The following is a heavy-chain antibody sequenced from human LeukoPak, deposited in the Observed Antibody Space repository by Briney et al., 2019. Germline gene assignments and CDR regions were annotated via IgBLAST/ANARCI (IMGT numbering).Heavy chain of an antibody. V-gene: IGHV3-74*01. CDR1: GFTFSRYW. CDR3: ARDGLTETTRDSDY. D-gene: IGHD4-11*01. CDR2: INSDGSST. Sequence: PGGSLRLSRAASGFTFSRYWMHWVRQAPGKGLVWVSRINSDGSSTSYADPVKGRFTISRDNAKNTLYLQMNSLTVEDTAVYYCARDGLTETTRDSDYWGQGTLVTVSS. J-gene: IGHJ4*02.